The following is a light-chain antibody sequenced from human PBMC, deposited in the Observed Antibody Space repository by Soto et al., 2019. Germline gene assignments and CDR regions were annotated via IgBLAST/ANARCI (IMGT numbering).Light chain of an antibody. Sequence: DIVMTQSPDYLAVSLGERATINCKSSQSVLHSSNNKNYLTWYQQKPGQPPKLLIYWASTRESGVPDRFSGSGSGTDFTFTISSLQAEDVAVYYCQQFYTAPYTFGQGTKLEIK. CDR1: QSVLHSSNNKNY. CDR2: WAS. V-gene: IGKV4-1*01. CDR3: QQFYTAPYT. J-gene: IGKJ2*01.